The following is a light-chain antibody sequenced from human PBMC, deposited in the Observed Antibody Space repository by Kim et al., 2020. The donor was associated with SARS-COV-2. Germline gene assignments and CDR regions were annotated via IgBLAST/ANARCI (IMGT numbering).Light chain of an antibody. CDR3: QQYNNWNT. CDR1: QSVSRN. J-gene: IGKJ5*01. V-gene: IGKV3-15*01. CDR2: GTS. Sequence: LSVSPGETVTLACRASQSVSRNLAWHQQKPGQAPRLLIYGTSMRATGVPDRFSGSGSGTEFTLTISSLQSEDVAVYYCQQYNNWNTFGQGTRLE.